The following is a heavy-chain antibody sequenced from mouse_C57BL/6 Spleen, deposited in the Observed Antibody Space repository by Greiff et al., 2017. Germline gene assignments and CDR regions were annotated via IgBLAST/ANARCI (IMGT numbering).Heavy chain of an antibody. CDR1: GYSFTGYY. CDR2: INPSTGGT. J-gene: IGHJ3*01. Sequence: EVQLQESGPELVKPGASVKISCKASGYSFTGYYMNWVKQSPEKSLEWIGEINPSTGGTTYNQKFKAKATLTVDKSSSTAYMQLKSLTSEDSAVYYCARPYGNSAWFAYWGQGTLVTVSA. D-gene: IGHD2-1*01. CDR3: ARPYGNSAWFAY. V-gene: IGHV1-42*01.